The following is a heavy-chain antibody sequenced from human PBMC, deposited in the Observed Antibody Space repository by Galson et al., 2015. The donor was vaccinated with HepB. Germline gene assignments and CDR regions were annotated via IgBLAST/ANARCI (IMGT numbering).Heavy chain of an antibody. CDR1: DGSISTSDYF. D-gene: IGHD3-22*01. CDR3: ARRRFASRDSSGYYNYWFDP. Sequence: SETLSLTCTVSDGSISTSDYFWGWIRQPPGKGLEWIGLIYYSGRTYYNPSLKSRVTISIDTSSNQFFLKMNSVTAADTAVYYCARRRFASRDSSGYYNYWFDPWGQGTLVTVSS. CDR2: IYYSGRT. V-gene: IGHV4-39*01. J-gene: IGHJ5*02.